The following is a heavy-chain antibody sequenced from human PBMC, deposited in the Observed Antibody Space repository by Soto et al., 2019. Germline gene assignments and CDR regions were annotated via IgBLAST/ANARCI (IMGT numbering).Heavy chain of an antibody. Sequence: GGSLRLSCAASGFTFSSYAMSWVRQAPGKGLEWVSAISGSGGSTYYADSVKGRFTISGDNSKNTLYLQMNSLRAEDTAVYYCAKEASVPIDSLGVVIPGAFDIWGQGTMVTVSS. CDR1: GFTFSSYA. CDR2: ISGSGGST. D-gene: IGHD2-15*01. V-gene: IGHV3-23*01. CDR3: AKEASVPIDSLGVVIPGAFDI. J-gene: IGHJ3*02.